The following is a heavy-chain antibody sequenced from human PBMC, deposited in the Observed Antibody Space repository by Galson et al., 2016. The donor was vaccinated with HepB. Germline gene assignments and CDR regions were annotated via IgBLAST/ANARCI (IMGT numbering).Heavy chain of an antibody. Sequence: SLRLSCAASGFTFSSYAMSWVRQAPGKGLEWVSGIVGSGGHTYYADSVKGRFTISRDNSKNTLYLQMNSRRAEDTAVFYCAKDIPITVTTFVGFDYWGQGTLVTVSS. CDR3: AKDIPITVTTFVGFDY. D-gene: IGHD4-17*01. J-gene: IGHJ4*02. CDR1: GFTFSSYA. CDR2: IVGSGGHT. V-gene: IGHV3-23*01.